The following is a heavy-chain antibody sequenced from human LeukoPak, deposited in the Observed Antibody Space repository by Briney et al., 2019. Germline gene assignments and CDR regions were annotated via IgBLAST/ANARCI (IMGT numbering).Heavy chain of an antibody. D-gene: IGHD3-10*01. J-gene: IGHJ6*03. CDR2: IIPIFGTA. CDR1: GGTFSSYA. V-gene: IGHV1-69*13. CDR3: ARGRWFGELISYYYYYMDV. Sequence: GASVKVSCKASGGTFSSYAISWVRQAPGQGLEWMGGIIPIFGTANYAQKFQGGVTITADESTSTAYMELSSLRSEDTAVYYCARGRWFGELISYYYYYMDVWGKGTTVTISS.